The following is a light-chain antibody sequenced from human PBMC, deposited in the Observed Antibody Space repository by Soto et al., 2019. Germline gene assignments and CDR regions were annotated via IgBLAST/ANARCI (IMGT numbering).Light chain of an antibody. Sequence: DIQMTQAPSPLSASVGDRVTITCRTSLSISTHLNWYQQKPGKAPKLLIYAASTLQTGVPSRFSGSGSGTDFTLTISSLQPEDFATYYCPQTYATPCTFGQGTKLEI. CDR3: PQTYATPCT. J-gene: IGKJ2*01. V-gene: IGKV1-39*01. CDR1: LSISTH. CDR2: AAS.